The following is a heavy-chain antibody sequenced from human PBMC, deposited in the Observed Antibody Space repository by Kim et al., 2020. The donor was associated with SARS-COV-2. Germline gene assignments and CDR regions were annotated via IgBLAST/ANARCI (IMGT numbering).Heavy chain of an antibody. CDR1: GYSFTSYW. J-gene: IGHJ3*02. V-gene: IGHV5-51*01. D-gene: IGHD3-9*01. CDR2: IYPGDSDT. Sequence: GESLKISCKGSGYSFTSYWIGWVRQMPGKGLEWMGIIYPGDSDTRYSPSFQGQVTISADKSISTAYLQWSSLKASDTAMYYCARPHYDIPSYREDAFDIWGQGTMVTVSS. CDR3: ARPHYDIPSYREDAFDI.